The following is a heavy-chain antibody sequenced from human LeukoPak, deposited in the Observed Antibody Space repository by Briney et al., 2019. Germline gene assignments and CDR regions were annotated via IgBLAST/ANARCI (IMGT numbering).Heavy chain of an antibody. Sequence: ASVKVSCKASGYAFTRHYMHWVRQAPGQGLEWMGLINPSGSSTIYAQKFQGRVTMTRDMSTSTDYMELSSLRSEDTAVYYCARAYSVVGALGGAFDIWGQGTMVTVSS. CDR3: ARAYSVVGALGGAFDI. J-gene: IGHJ3*02. V-gene: IGHV1-46*01. CDR2: INPSGSST. CDR1: GYAFTRHY. D-gene: IGHD1-26*01.